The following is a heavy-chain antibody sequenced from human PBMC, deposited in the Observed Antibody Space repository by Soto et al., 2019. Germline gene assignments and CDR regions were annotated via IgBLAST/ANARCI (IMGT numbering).Heavy chain of an antibody. V-gene: IGHV1-69*01. CDR3: ARDGASGSHIGY. D-gene: IGHD3-22*01. Sequence: QVQLVQSGAEVKKPGSSVKVSCKASGGTFSSYAISWVRQAPGQGLEWMGGIIPIFGTANYAQKFQGRVTINADEATSTAYMELSSLRSEDPAVYYCARDGASGSHIGYWGQGTLVTVSS. CDR1: GGTFSSYA. J-gene: IGHJ4*02. CDR2: IIPIFGTA.